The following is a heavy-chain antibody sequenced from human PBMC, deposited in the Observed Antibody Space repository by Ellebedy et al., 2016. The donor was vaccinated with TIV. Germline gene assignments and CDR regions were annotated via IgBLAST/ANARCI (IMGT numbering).Heavy chain of an antibody. CDR2: ISYDGSNK. Sequence: GESLKISXAASGFTFSSYAMHWVRQAPGKGLEWVAVISYDGSNKYYADSVKGRFTISRDNAKNSLYLQMNSLRAEDTAVYYCARDYYGSGSYPTYGMDVWGQGTTVTVSS. J-gene: IGHJ6*02. CDR3: ARDYYGSGSYPTYGMDV. D-gene: IGHD3-10*01. V-gene: IGHV3-30-3*01. CDR1: GFTFSSYA.